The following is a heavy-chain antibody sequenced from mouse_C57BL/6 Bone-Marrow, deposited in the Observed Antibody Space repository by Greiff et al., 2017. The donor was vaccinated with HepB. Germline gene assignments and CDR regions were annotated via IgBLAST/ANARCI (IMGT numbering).Heavy chain of an antibody. CDR2: IRNKANGYTT. CDR1: GFTFTDYY. J-gene: IGHJ1*03. Sequence: EVHLVESGGGLVQPGGSLSLSCAASGFTFTDYYMSWVRQPPGKALEWLGFIRNKANGYTTEYSASVKGRFTISRDNSQSILYLQMNALRAEDSATYYCARSLITTVVVHWYFDVWGTGTTVTVSS. V-gene: IGHV7-3*01. D-gene: IGHD1-1*01. CDR3: ARSLITTVVVHWYFDV.